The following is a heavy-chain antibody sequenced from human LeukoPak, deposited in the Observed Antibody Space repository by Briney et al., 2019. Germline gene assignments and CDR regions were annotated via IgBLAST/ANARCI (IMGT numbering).Heavy chain of an antibody. D-gene: IGHD3-3*01. CDR3: ASFLRILEWSYYYYYMDV. Sequence: GGSLRLSCAASGFTFSSYWMSWVRQAPGKGLEWVANIKQDGSEKYYVDSVKGRFTISRDYAKNSLYLQMNSLRAEDTAVYYCASFLRILEWSYYYYYMDVWGKGTTVTVSS. CDR1: GFTFSSYW. CDR2: IKQDGSEK. J-gene: IGHJ6*03. V-gene: IGHV3-7*01.